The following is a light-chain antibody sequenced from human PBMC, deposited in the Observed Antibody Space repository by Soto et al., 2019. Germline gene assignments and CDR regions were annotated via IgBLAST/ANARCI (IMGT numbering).Light chain of an antibody. V-gene: IGKV1-5*03. CDR3: QHYSGDRAT. J-gene: IGKJ1*01. Sequence: DILLTQSPSTLSASVGDRVTISCRASQSINKWLAWYQHKPGKAPNLLIYEVSTLHSGVPSRFSGSGSGTEFTLTNSSLRPDYFATYYCQHYSGDRATFGQGTKVEI. CDR2: EVS. CDR1: QSINKW.